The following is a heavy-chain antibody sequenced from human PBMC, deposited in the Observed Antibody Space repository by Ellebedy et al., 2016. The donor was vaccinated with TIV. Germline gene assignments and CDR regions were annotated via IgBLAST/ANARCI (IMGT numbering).Heavy chain of an antibody. CDR3: GRGSTGNYYAMDV. Sequence: GGSLRLSXAASGFTVSSIYINWVRQAPGKGLEWLSVIFSGGSTFYADSLRGRFTISRDNSKNTVYLQMNSLRAEDTAVYYCGRGSTGNYYAMDVWGQGTTVTVSS. D-gene: IGHD1-1*01. V-gene: IGHV3-53*01. CDR2: IFSGGST. J-gene: IGHJ6*02. CDR1: GFTVSSIY.